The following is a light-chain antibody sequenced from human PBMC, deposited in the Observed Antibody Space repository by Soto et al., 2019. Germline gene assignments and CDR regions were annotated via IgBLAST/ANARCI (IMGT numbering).Light chain of an antibody. V-gene: IGKV3-15*01. J-gene: IGKJ2*01. CDR3: LQYNNWPQT. Sequence: EIVMTQSPATLSVSLGGSATLSCRASQHVSSNFAWYRQKPGQAPTLLIYRASTRATGIPARFSASGSGTKFTLAISGLQCEDLAVYYCLQYNNWPQTFGQGTKLEIK. CDR1: QHVSSN. CDR2: RAS.